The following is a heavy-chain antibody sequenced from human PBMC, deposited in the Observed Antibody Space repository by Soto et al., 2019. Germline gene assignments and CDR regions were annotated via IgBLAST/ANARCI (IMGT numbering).Heavy chain of an antibody. CDR2: ISAYNGNT. D-gene: IGHD3-3*01. J-gene: IGHJ6*02. CDR3: ARDNPPYYDFWSGYYPYYYYGMDV. Sequence: ASVKVSCKXSGHTFTSYGISWVRQAPGQGLEWMGWISAYNGNTNYAQKLQGRVTMTTDTSTSTAYMELRSLRSDDTAVYYCARDNPPYYDFWSGYYPYYYYGMDVWGQGTTVTVSS. CDR1: GHTFTSYG. V-gene: IGHV1-18*01.